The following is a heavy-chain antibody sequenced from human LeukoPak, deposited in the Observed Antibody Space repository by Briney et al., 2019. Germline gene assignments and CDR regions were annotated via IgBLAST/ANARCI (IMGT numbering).Heavy chain of an antibody. D-gene: IGHD2-15*01. V-gene: IGHV3-30*18. J-gene: IGHJ3*02. Sequence: PGGSLRLSRAASGFTFSSYGMHWVRQAPGKGLEWVAVISYYGSNKYYADSVKGRFTISRDNSKNTLYLQMNSLRAEDTAVYYCAKGEDIVVVVAARPGGDAFDIWGQGTMVTVSS. CDR3: AKGEDIVVVVAARPGGDAFDI. CDR2: ISYYGSNK. CDR1: GFTFSSYG.